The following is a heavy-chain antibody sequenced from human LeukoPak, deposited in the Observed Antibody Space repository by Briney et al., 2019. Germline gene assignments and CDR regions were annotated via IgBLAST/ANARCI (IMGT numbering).Heavy chain of an antibody. Sequence: GSLRLSCAASGFTFSSYAMSWVRQAPGKGLEWVSAISGSGGSTYYADSVKGRFTISRDNSKNTLYLQMNSLRAGDTAVYYCAKYYDSSGYSDYWGQGTLVTVSS. D-gene: IGHD3-22*01. J-gene: IGHJ4*02. CDR3: AKYYDSSGYSDY. CDR1: GFTFSSYA. CDR2: ISGSGGST. V-gene: IGHV3-23*01.